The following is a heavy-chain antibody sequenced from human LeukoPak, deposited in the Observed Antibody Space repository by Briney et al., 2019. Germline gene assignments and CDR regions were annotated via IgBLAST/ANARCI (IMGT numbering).Heavy chain of an antibody. J-gene: IGHJ3*02. CDR1: GYTFTSYY. CDR2: INPNSGGT. D-gene: IGHD1-26*01. CDR3: ARDRPGVGALPPGAFDI. Sequence: GASVKVSCKASGYTFTSYYMHWVRQAPGQGLEWMGWINPNSGGTNYAQKFQGRVTITRDTSISTAYMELSRLRSDDTAVYYCARDRPGVGALPPGAFDIWGQGTMVTVSS. V-gene: IGHV1-2*02.